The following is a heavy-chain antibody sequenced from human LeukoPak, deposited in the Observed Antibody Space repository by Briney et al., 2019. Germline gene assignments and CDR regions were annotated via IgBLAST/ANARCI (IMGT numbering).Heavy chain of an antibody. CDR1: GFTFSSYA. J-gene: IGHJ4*02. V-gene: IGHV3-30-3*01. CDR3: AGSGGYDLTAPTFDY. Sequence: GGSLRLSYAASGFTFSSYAMHWVRQAPGKGLEWVAVISYDGSNKYYADSVKGRFTISRDNYKNTLYLQMNSLRAEDTAVYYCAGSGGYDLTAPTFDYWGQGTLVTVSS. CDR2: ISYDGSNK. D-gene: IGHD5-12*01.